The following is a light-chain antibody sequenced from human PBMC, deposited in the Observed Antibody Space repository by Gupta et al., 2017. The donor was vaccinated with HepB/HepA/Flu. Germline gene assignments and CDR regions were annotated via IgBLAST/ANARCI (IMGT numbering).Light chain of an antibody. Sequence: SLTPGERATLSCRASQSVSSSYLAWYQQKPGQAPRLLIYGASSRATGIPDRFSGSGSGTDFTLTISRLEPEGFAVYYCQQYGSSPLTFGGGTKVEIK. CDR2: GAS. V-gene: IGKV3-20*01. CDR3: QQYGSSPLT. J-gene: IGKJ4*01. CDR1: QSVSSSY.